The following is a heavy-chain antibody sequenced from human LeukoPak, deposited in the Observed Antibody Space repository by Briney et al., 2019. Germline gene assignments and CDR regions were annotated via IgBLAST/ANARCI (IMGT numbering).Heavy chain of an antibody. CDR3: ARVGFPVAESGFDY. D-gene: IGHD4-23*01. V-gene: IGHV1-2*04. Sequence: ASVKVSCKASGYTFTGYYMHWVRQAPGQGLEWMGWINPNSGGTNYAQKFQGWVTMTRDTSISTAYMELSRLRPDDTAVYYCARVGFPVAESGFDYWGQGTLVTVSS. CDR1: GYTFTGYY. J-gene: IGHJ4*02. CDR2: INPNSGGT.